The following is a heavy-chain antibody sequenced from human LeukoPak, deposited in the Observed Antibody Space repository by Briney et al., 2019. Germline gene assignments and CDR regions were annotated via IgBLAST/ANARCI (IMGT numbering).Heavy chain of an antibody. CDR2: IYAGDSDT. Sequence: GESLKISCKGSGYRFTSYWIGWVRQMPGKGLEWMGVIYAGDSDTRYSPSFQGEVTISAAKSISTAYRQWSSLKASHTAMSYFATLDSGDYVEDAFDMWGQGSMNTVSS. J-gene: IGHJ3*02. CDR3: ATLDSGDYVEDAFDM. V-gene: IGHV5-51*01. CDR1: GYRFTSYW. D-gene: IGHD4-17*01.